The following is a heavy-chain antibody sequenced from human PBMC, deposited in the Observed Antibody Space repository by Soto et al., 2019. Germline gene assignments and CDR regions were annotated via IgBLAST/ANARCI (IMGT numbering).Heavy chain of an antibody. Sequence: ASVKVSCKASGYTFTSYGISWVRQAPGQGLEWMGWISAYNGNTNYAQKLQGRVTMTTDTSTSTAYMELRSLRSDDTAVYYCAKFYGGDSAHTYTLDPWGQGTLVTVSS. J-gene: IGHJ5*02. CDR3: AKFYGGDSAHTYTLDP. CDR2: ISAYNGNT. CDR1: GYTFTSYG. D-gene: IGHD2-21*02. V-gene: IGHV1-18*01.